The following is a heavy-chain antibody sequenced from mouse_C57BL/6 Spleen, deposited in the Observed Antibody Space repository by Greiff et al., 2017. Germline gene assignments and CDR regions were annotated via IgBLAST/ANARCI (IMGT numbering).Heavy chain of an antibody. CDR2: IYPGDGDT. Sequence: QVQLKESGPELVKPGASVKISCKASGYAFSSSWMNWVKQRPGKGLEWIGRIYPGDGDTNYNGKFKGKATLTADKSSSTAYMQLSSLTSEDSAVYCCARVVGTAQAPLDYWGQGTTLTVSS. D-gene: IGHD3-2*02. V-gene: IGHV1-82*01. CDR3: ARVVGTAQAPLDY. J-gene: IGHJ2*01. CDR1: GYAFSSSW.